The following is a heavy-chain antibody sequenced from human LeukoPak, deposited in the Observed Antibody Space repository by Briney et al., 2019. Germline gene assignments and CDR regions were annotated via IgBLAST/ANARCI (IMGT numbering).Heavy chain of an antibody. V-gene: IGHV3-15*01. Sequence: PGGSLRLSCAASGFTFSNAWMSWVRQAPGKGLEWVGRIKSKTDGGTTDYAAPVKGRFTISRDDSKNTLYLQMNSLKPPDTAVYYCTTADCRSTSCYSDDAFDIWGQGTMVTVSS. D-gene: IGHD2-2*01. J-gene: IGHJ3*02. CDR2: IKSKTDGGTT. CDR1: GFTFSNAW. CDR3: TTADCRSTSCYSDDAFDI.